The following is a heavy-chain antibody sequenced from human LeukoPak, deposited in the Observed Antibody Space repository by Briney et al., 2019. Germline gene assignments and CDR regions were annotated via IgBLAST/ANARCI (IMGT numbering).Heavy chain of an antibody. D-gene: IGHD2-15*01. V-gene: IGHV1-69*04. CDR1: GGTFSSYA. J-gene: IGHJ3*02. CDR2: IIPILGIA. Sequence: SVKVSCKASGGTFSSYAISWVRQAPGQGLEWMGRIIPILGIANYAQKFQGRVTITADKSTSTAYMELSSLRSEDTAVYYCARGSGGSSRGEAFDIWGQGTMVTVSS. CDR3: ARGSGGSSRGEAFDI.